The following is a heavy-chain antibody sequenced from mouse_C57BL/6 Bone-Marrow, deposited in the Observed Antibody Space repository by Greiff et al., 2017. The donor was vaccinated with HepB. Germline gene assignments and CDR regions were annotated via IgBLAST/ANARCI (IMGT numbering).Heavy chain of an antibody. CDR2: IDPSDSYT. J-gene: IGHJ3*01. Sequence: QVQLQQPGAELVMPGASVKLSCKASGYTFTSYWMHWVKQRPGQGLEWIGEIDPSDSYTNYNQKFKGKSTLTVDKSSSTAYMPLSSLTSEDSAVYYCAREGVYYGYDRLAYWGQGTLVTVSA. D-gene: IGHD2-2*01. CDR3: AREGVYYGYDRLAY. CDR1: GYTFTSYW. V-gene: IGHV1-69*01.